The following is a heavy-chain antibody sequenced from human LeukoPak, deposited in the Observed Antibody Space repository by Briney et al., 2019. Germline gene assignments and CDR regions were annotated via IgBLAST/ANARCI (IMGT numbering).Heavy chain of an antibody. CDR1: GFTFSSYG. J-gene: IGHJ5*02. V-gene: IGHV3-33*06. CDR3: AKGDYDYGGFDP. D-gene: IGHD3-3*01. CDR2: IWYDGSNK. Sequence: PGRSLRLSCAASGFTFSSYGMHWVRQAPGKGLEWVAVIWYDGSNKYYADSVKGRFTISRDNSKNTLYLQMNSLRAEDTAVYYCAKGDYDYGGFDPLGQGTLVTVSS.